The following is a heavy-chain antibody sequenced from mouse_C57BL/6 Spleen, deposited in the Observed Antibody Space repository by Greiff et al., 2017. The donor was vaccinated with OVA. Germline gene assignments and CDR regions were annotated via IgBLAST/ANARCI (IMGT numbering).Heavy chain of an antibody. D-gene: IGHD4-1*01. CDR3: ARSGGPLTGTDAMDY. Sequence: QVQLQQSGAELVKPGASVKLSCKASGYAFSSYWMNWVKQRPGQGLEWIGQIYPGDGDTNYNGKFKGKATLTADKSSSTAYMQLSSLTSEDSAVYFCARSGGPLTGTDAMDYWGQGTSVTVSS. CDR1: GYAFSSYW. V-gene: IGHV1-80*01. CDR2: IYPGDGDT. J-gene: IGHJ4*01.